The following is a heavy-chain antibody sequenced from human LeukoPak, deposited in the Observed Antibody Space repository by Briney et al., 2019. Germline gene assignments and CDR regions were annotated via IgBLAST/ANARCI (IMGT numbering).Heavy chain of an antibody. CDR2: ISGSGGST. D-gene: IGHD6-6*01. J-gene: IGHJ4*02. V-gene: IGHV3-23*01. CDR3: AKYYRAARSEGTLDY. Sequence: GGSLRLSCAASGFTFSSYAMSWVRQAPGKGLEWVSAISGSGGSTYYADSVKGRFTISRDNSKNTLYLQMNSLRAEDTAVYYCAKYYRAARSEGTLDYWGQGTLVTVSS. CDR1: GFTFSSYA.